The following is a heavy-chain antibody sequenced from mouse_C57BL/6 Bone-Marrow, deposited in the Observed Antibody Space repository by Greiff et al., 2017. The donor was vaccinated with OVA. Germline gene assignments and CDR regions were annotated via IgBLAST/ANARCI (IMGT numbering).Heavy chain of an antibody. V-gene: IGHV5-15*01. CDR2: ISNLAYSI. CDR3: ARQRGNYGDAMDY. D-gene: IGHD2-1*01. CDR1: GFTFSDYG. Sequence: EVQLVESGGGLVQPGGSLKLSCAASGFTFSDYGMAWVRQAPRKGPEWVAFISNLAYSIYYADTVTGRFTISRENAKNTLYLEMSSLRSEDTAMYYCARQRGNYGDAMDYWGQGTSVTVSS. J-gene: IGHJ4*01.